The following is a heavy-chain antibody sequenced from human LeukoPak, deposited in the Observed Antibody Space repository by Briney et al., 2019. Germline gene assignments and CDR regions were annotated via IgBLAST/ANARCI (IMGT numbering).Heavy chain of an antibody. V-gene: IGHV3-7*01. Sequence: PGGSLRLSCAASGFSFRSHWMSWVRQAPGKGLEWVGNIKQDGSEKNYLDSVKGRFTISRDNVENSLYLQTNSLRAEDTAMYYCARDDRLEGATGTCDLWGQGTMVTVSS. D-gene: IGHD1-26*01. J-gene: IGHJ3*01. CDR1: GFSFRSHW. CDR3: ARDDRLEGATGTCDL. CDR2: IKQDGSEK.